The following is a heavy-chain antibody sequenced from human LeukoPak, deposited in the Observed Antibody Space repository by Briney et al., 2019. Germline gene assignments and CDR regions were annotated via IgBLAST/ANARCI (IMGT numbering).Heavy chain of an antibody. D-gene: IGHD6-13*01. Sequence: GGSLRLSCAASRFTFSSYAMTWVRQAPGKGLEWVSAISGSNGGTYYADSVKGRFTISRDNSKNTLYLQMNSLRAEDTAVYYCAKLDGSSSTWGQGTLVTVSS. CDR1: RFTFSSYA. V-gene: IGHV3-23*01. CDR2: ISGSNGGT. J-gene: IGHJ4*02. CDR3: AKLDGSSST.